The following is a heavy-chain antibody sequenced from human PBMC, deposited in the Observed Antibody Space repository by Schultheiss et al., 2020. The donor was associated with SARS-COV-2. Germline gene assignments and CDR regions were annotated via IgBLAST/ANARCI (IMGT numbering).Heavy chain of an antibody. V-gene: IGHV3-30*18. CDR2: ITSDGKTE. CDR3: AKEKGSSGRAAWFDP. Sequence: GGSLRLSCTCSEFTFTTYIMHWVRQTPGKGLEWVAVITSDGKTEQYADSVKGRFTISRDNAKKTLFLQMNSLRPEDTAIYYCAKEKGSSGRAAWFDPWGQGTLVTVSS. J-gene: IGHJ5*02. D-gene: IGHD6-19*01. CDR1: EFTFTTYI.